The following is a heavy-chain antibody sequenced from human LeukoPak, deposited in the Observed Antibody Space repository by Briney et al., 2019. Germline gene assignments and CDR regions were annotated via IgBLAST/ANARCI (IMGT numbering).Heavy chain of an antibody. J-gene: IGHJ4*02. CDR2: IRYDGSNK. D-gene: IGHD6-6*01. CDR3: AKGLSIAARSTGGD. CDR1: GFTFSSYG. V-gene: IGHV3-30*02. Sequence: GGSLRLSCTASGFTFSSYGMHWVRQAPGKGLEWVAFIRYDGSNKYYADSVKGRFTISRDNSKNTLYLQMNSLRAEDTAVCYCAKGLSIAARSTGGDWGQGTLVTVSS.